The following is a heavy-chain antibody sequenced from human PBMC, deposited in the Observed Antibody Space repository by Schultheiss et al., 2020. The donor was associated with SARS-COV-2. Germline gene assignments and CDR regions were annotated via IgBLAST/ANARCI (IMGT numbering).Heavy chain of an antibody. D-gene: IGHD3-3*01. Sequence: GGSLRLSCAASGFTFSSYAMSWVRQAPGKGLEWVSAISGSGGSSYYADSVKGRFTISRDNSKNTLYLQMNSLRAEDTAVYYCAKDLSGTYYDFWSGYYAGNWFDPWGQGTLVTVS. CDR3: AKDLSGTYYDFWSGYYAGNWFDP. V-gene: IGHV3-23*01. CDR1: GFTFSSYA. CDR2: ISGSGGSS. J-gene: IGHJ5*02.